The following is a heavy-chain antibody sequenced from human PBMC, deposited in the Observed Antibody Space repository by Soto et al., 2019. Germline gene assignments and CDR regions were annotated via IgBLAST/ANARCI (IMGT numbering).Heavy chain of an antibody. J-gene: IGHJ6*02. V-gene: IGHV4-34*01. CDR2: INHSGST. Sequence: ETLSLTCAVYGGSFSGYYWSWIRQPPGKGLEWIGEINHSGSTNYNPSLKSRVTISVDTSKNQFSLKLSSVTAADTAVYYCARGPYYYYYYGMDVWGQGTTVTVSS. CDR1: GGSFSGYY. CDR3: ARGPYYYYYYGMDV.